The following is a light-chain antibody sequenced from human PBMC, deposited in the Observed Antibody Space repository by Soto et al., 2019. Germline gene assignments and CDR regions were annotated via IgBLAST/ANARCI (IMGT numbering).Light chain of an antibody. CDR2: EVT. CDR3: HSFDSSLRAYV. V-gene: IGLV2-8*01. Sequence: QSVLTQPPSASGSPGQPVIISCTGTSSDVGGYNFVSWFQQHPGKAPKLMIYEVTKRPSGVPDRFSGSKSGNTASLTVSGLQAEDEAAYYCHSFDSSLRAYVFGSGTKLTVL. J-gene: IGLJ1*01. CDR1: SSDVGGYNF.